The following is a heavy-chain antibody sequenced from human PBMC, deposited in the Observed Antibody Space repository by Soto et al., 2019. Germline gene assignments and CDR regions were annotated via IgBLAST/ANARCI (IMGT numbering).Heavy chain of an antibody. J-gene: IGHJ6*02. CDR1: GFTFSSYA. CDR2: ISGSGGST. Sequence: GGSLRLSCAASGFTFSSYAMSWVRQAPGKGLEWVSAISGSGGSTYYADSVKGRFTISRDNSKNTLYLQMNSLRAEDTAVYYCAKDDCPYYDILTGYYDYYYGMDVWGQGTTVTVSS. CDR3: AKDDCPYYDILTGYYDYYYGMDV. V-gene: IGHV3-23*01. D-gene: IGHD3-9*01.